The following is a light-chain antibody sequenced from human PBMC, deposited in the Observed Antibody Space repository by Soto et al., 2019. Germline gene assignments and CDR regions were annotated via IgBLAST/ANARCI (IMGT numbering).Light chain of an antibody. CDR2: DVS. CDR1: SSDVGGYSY. Sequence: QSALTQPASVSGSPGQSITISCTGTSSDVGGYSYVSWYQQHPGKAPKLMIYDVSNRPSGVSDRFSGSKSGNTASLTISGLQAEHEADYYCSSYTSSSTYVFGTGTKVTVL. J-gene: IGLJ1*01. CDR3: SSYTSSSTYV. V-gene: IGLV2-14*01.